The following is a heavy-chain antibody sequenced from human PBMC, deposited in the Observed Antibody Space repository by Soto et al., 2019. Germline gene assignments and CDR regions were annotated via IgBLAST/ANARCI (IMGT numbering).Heavy chain of an antibody. D-gene: IGHD6-6*01. V-gene: IGHV2-26*01. Sequence: QVTLKESGPVLVKPTETLTLTCTVSGFSLSNARMGVSWIRQPPGKALEWLAHIFSNDEKSYSTSLKSRLTISKDTSKSQVVLTMTSMDPVDTATYYCARIRYSSSSGWYFDLWGRGTLVTVSS. CDR2: IFSNDEK. CDR1: GFSLSNARMG. J-gene: IGHJ2*01. CDR3: ARIRYSSSSGWYFDL.